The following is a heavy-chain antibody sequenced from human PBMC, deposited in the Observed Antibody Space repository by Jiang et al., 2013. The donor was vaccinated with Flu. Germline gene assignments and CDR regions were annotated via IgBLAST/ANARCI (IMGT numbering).Heavy chain of an antibody. CDR3: AKGGRVITRGFDY. D-gene: IGHD3-22*01. Sequence: QLLESGGGLVXPGGSLRLSCAASGFTLSTYAMNWVRQAPGKGLEWVSVISGSGDSTYYADSVKGRFTISRDNSKNTLFLQMNSLRAEDTAVYYCAKGGRVITRGFDYWGQGTLVTVSS. V-gene: IGHV3-23*01. CDR2: ISGSGDST. CDR1: GFTLSTYA. J-gene: IGHJ4*02.